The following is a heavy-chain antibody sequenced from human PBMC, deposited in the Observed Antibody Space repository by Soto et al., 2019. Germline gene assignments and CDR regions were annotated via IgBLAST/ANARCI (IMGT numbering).Heavy chain of an antibody. V-gene: IGHV3-9*01. D-gene: IGHD5-18*01. CDR3: AKGPSRLWFLYYFDY. CDR1: GFTFDDYA. Sequence: GGSLRLSCAASGFTFDDYAMHWVRQAPGKGLEWVSGISWNSGSIGYADSVKGRFTISRDNAKNSLYLQMNSLRAEDTALYYCAKGPSRLWFLYYFDYWGQGTLVTVSS. CDR2: ISWNSGSI. J-gene: IGHJ4*02.